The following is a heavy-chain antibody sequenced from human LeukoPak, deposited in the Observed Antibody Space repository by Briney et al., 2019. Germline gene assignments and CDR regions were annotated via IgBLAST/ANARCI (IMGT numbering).Heavy chain of an antibody. CDR1: GFTFSSYW. Sequence: GGSLRLSCAASGFTFSSYWMSWVRQAPGKGLEWVAIINQDGSEKQYVDSVRGRFAISRDNAENSLYLQVNSLKAGDTAVYYCGRFTRSGDSVYWGQGTLVTVSS. CDR3: GRFTRSGDSVY. V-gene: IGHV3-7*04. D-gene: IGHD7-27*01. CDR2: INQDGSEK. J-gene: IGHJ4*02.